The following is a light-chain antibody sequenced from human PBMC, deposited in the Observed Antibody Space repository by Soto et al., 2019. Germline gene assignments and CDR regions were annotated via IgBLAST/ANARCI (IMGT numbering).Light chain of an antibody. CDR3: QQRSNWPPYT. J-gene: IGKJ2*01. CDR2: DAS. CDR1: QSVSSY. Sequence: ESVLTQSPATLSLSPGERATLSYRASQSVSSYLAWYQQKPGQAPRLLIYDASNRATGIPARFSGSGSGTDFTLTISSLEPEDFAVYYCQQRSNWPPYTFGQGTKLEIK. V-gene: IGKV3-11*01.